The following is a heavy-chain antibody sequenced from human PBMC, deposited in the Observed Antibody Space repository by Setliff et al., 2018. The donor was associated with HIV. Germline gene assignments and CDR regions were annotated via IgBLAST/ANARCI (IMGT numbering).Heavy chain of an antibody. D-gene: IGHD6-13*01. CDR1: GGSISSYY. Sequence: SETLSLTCSVSGGSISSYYWTWLRQPPGKGLEWIGYIYPTGSTNYNPSLKSRVTMSVDTSKNQISLKLSSVTAADTAMYYCARRMAAGTFDYWGQGTLVTVS. CDR2: IYPTGST. V-gene: IGHV4-4*09. CDR3: ARRMAAGTFDY. J-gene: IGHJ4*02.